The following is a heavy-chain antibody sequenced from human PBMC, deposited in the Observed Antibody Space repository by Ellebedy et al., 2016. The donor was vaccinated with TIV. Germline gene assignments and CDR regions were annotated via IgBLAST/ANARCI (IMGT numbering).Heavy chain of an antibody. J-gene: IGHJ6*02. CDR1: GYTFTSFG. Sequence: ASVKVSCXASGYTFTSFGFSWVRQAPGQGLEWMGRVSGYNGNTNYAQKLQGRVTMTTDTSTSTAYMELRSLRSDDTAVYYCARDDHGDRYGMDVWGQGTTVTVSS. V-gene: IGHV1-18*01. D-gene: IGHD3-10*01. CDR3: ARDDHGDRYGMDV. CDR2: VSGYNGNT.